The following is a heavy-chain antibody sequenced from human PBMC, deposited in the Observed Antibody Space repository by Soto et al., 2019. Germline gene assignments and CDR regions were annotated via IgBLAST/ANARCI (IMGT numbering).Heavy chain of an antibody. CDR2: IYYSGST. V-gene: IGHV4-31*03. Sequence: SETLSLTCTVSGGSISSGGYYWSWIRQHPGKGLEWIGYIYYSGSTYYNPSLKSRVTISVDTSKNQFSLKLSSVTAADTAVYYCARGHYDSSGYYGKNAFDIWGQGTMVTVSS. D-gene: IGHD3-22*01. CDR3: ARGHYDSSGYYGKNAFDI. CDR1: GGSISSGGYY. J-gene: IGHJ3*02.